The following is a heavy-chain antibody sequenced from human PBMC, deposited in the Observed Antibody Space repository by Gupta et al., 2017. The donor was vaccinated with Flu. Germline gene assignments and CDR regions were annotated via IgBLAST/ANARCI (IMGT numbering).Heavy chain of an antibody. CDR1: YY. Sequence: YYMHWVRQAPGQGLEWMGIINPSGGSTSYAQKFQGRVTMTRDTSTSTGYMELSSLRSEDTAVYYCARSLGGIAAAGTFHDYWGQGTLVTVSS. CDR3: ARSLGGIAAAGTFHDY. V-gene: IGHV1-46*01. CDR2: INPSGGST. J-gene: IGHJ4*02. D-gene: IGHD6-13*01.